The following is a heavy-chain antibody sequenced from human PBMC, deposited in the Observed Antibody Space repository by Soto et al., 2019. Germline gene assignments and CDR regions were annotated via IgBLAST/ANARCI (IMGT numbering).Heavy chain of an antibody. CDR2: ISAYNGNT. CDR3: ARAEKGTNDYIWGSYRNNWFDP. V-gene: IGHV1-18*01. D-gene: IGHD3-16*02. Sequence: ASVKVSCKASGYTFTSYGISWVRQAPGQGLEWMGWISAYNGNTNYAQKLQGRVTMTTDTSTSTAYMELRSLRSDDTAVYYCARAEKGTNDYIWGSYRNNWFDPWGQGTLVTVSS. CDR1: GYTFTSYG. J-gene: IGHJ5*02.